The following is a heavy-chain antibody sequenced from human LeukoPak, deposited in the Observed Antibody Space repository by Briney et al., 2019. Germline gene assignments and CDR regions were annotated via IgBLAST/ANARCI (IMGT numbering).Heavy chain of an antibody. V-gene: IGHV3-48*01. CDR1: GFTFSSYS. Sequence: GGSLRLSCAASGFTFSSYSMNWVRQAPGKGLEWVSYIDGSGTDIYYADSVKGRFTISRDNSKNTLYLQMNSLRAEDTAVYYCAKNSGLMGYGMDVWGQGTTVTVSS. CDR2: IDGSGTDI. D-gene: IGHD5-12*01. J-gene: IGHJ6*02. CDR3: AKNSGLMGYGMDV.